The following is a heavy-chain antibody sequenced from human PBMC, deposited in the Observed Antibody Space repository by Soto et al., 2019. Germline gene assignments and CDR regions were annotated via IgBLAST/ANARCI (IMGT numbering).Heavy chain of an antibody. V-gene: IGHV1-69*08. Sequence: QVQLVQSGAEVKKPGSSVKVSCKASGGTFSNHIITWVRRAPVQGPEWRGRIIPMLDITNHAQKFQGRVTITADKYTTTAYMEVSSLRSEDTAAYYCVRDSTIGSVFSGQDDIDSWGQGTLVTVSA. CDR2: IIPMLDIT. CDR1: GGTFSNHI. D-gene: IGHD5-12*01. J-gene: IGHJ4*02. CDR3: VRDSTIGSVFSGQDDIDS.